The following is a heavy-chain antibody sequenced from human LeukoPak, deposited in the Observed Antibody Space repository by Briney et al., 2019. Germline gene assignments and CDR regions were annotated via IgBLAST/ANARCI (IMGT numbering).Heavy chain of an antibody. CDR2: IYHSGST. D-gene: IGHD4-23*01. Sequence: PSETLSLTCAVSGGSISSGGYSWSWIRQPPGKGLEWIGYIYHSGSTYYNPSHMSRATMSIDRSKNQFSLKLSSVTAADTAVYYCARAGGNIFDYWGQGTLVTVSS. V-gene: IGHV4-30-2*01. CDR1: GGSISSGGYS. CDR3: ARAGGNIFDY. J-gene: IGHJ4*02.